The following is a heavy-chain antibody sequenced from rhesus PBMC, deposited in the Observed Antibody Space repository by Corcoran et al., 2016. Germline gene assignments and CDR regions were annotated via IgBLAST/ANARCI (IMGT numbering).Heavy chain of an antibody. Sequence: EVQLVQSGAEVKRPGESMKLSWKTAGYSFTSYWRSWVSQMPGKGLEWMGAIGPRYSDTRYSPAFHGQVNISADKSISTAYLQESSLKASDSATYYCAKGRDSSGWSVWDQGVLVTVSS. CDR2: IGPRYSDT. J-gene: IGHJ4*01. CDR3: AKGRDSSGWSV. CDR1: GYSFTSYW. D-gene: IGHD6S26*01. V-gene: IGHV5-2*01.